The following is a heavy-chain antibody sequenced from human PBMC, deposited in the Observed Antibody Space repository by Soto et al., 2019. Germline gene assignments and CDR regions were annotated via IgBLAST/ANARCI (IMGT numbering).Heavy chain of an antibody. V-gene: IGHV6-1*01. CDR3: ASLNRGYSGRRLYYYGMDV. J-gene: IGHJ6*02. CDR2: TYYSSKWYN. CDR1: GDKVYINSAA. D-gene: IGHD1-26*01. Sequence: QTLSLNCAISGDKVYINSAAWNWIRQSPSRGLQWLGRTYYSSKWYNDYAVSVKSRITIHPDTSKNQFSLKLSSVTAADTAVYYCASLNRGYSGRRLYYYGMDVWGQGTKVTVSS.